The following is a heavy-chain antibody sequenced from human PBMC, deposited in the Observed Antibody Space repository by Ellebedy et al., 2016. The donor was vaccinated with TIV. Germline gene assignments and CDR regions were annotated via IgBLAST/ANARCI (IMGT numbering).Heavy chain of an antibody. V-gene: IGHV4-34*01. CDR3: ARDDYGGNSGWYFDL. CDR1: GGSFSGYY. J-gene: IGHJ2*01. D-gene: IGHD4-23*01. Sequence: GSLRLXCAVYGGSFSGYYWSWIRQPPGKGLEWIGEINHSGSTNYNPSLKSRVTISVDTSKNQFSLKLSSVTAADTAVYYCARDDYGGNSGWYFDLWGRGTLVTVSS. CDR2: INHSGST.